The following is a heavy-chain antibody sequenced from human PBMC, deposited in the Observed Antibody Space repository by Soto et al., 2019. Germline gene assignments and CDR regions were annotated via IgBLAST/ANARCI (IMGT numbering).Heavy chain of an antibody. D-gene: IGHD5-18*01. V-gene: IGHV3-23*01. CDR2: ISGTGNSP. J-gene: IGHJ3*02. CDR1: GFTFSTYA. CDR3: AKGVDTAMVTGSGAFDI. Sequence: EVQLLESGGGLVQPGGSLRLSCAASGFTFSTYAMGWVRQAPGKGLEWVSSISGTGNSPYYADSVKGRFTISRDNSKNTLYLQMNSLRAEDTAVYYCAKGVDTAMVTGSGAFDIWGQGTMVTVSS.